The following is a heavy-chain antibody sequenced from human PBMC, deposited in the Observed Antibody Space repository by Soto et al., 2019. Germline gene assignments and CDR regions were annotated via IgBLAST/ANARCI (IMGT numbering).Heavy chain of an antibody. D-gene: IGHD6-13*01. J-gene: IGHJ5*02. CDR3: ARGGIAAAGTATHWFDP. CDR1: GGTFSSYA. Sequence: SVKVSCKASGGTFSSYAISWVRQAPGQGLEWMGGIIPIFGTANYAQKFQGRVTITADESTSTAYMELSSLRSEDTAVYYCARGGIAAAGTATHWFDPWGQGTLVTVSS. V-gene: IGHV1-69*13. CDR2: IIPIFGTA.